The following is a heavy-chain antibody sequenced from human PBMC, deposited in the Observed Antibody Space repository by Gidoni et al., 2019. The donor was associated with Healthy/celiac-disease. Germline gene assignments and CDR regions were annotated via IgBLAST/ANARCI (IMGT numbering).Heavy chain of an antibody. CDR1: GFTFSSYW. CDR3: ARGYRGSYYFDY. V-gene: IGHV3-74*01. Sequence: EVQLVESGGGLVQPGGSLRLSCAASGFTFSSYWRHWVRQAPGKGLVWVTRINSDGSNTNYADSVKGRFTISRDNAKNTLYLQMNSLRAEDTAVYYCARGYRGSYYFDYWGQGTLVTVSS. CDR2: INSDGSNT. D-gene: IGHD3-10*01. J-gene: IGHJ4*02.